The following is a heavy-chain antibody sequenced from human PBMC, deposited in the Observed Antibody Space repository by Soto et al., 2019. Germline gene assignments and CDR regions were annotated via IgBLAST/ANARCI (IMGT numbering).Heavy chain of an antibody. CDR1: GGSFSGYY. V-gene: IGHV4-34*01. CDR3: ARGVDYVGSPAPIPDAFDI. Sequence: SETLSLTCAVYGGSFSGYYWSWIRQPPGKGLEWIGEINHSGSTNYNPSLKSRVTISVDTSKNQFSLRLSSVTAADTAVYYWARGVDYVGSPAPIPDAFDIWGQGTMVTVSS. CDR2: INHSGST. D-gene: IGHD2-15*01. J-gene: IGHJ3*02.